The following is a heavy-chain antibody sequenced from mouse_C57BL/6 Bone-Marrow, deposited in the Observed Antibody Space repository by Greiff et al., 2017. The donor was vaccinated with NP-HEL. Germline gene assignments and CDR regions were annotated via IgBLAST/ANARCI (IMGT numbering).Heavy chain of an antibody. D-gene: IGHD1-1*01. CDR1: GFTFSSYG. CDR2: ISSGGSYT. J-gene: IGHJ2*01. Sequence: EVQLVESGGDLVKPGGSLKLSCAASGFTFSSYGMSWVRQTPDKRLEWVATISSGGSYTYYPDSVKGRVTISRDNAKNTLYLQMSSLKSEDTAIYYCARPLLYYFDYWGQGTTLTVSS. CDR3: ARPLLYYFDY. V-gene: IGHV5-6*01.